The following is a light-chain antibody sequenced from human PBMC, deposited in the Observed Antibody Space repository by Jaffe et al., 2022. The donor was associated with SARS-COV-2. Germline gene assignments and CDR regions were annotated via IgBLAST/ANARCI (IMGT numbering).Light chain of an antibody. CDR1: QSVLHSPNNKNY. CDR3: QQYYSTPYT. V-gene: IGKV4-1*01. CDR2: WAS. Sequence: DIVMTQSPDSLAVSLGERATINCKSSQSVLHSPNNKNYLAWYQQKAGQPPKLLIYWASTRESGVPDRFSGSGSGTDFTLTISSLQAEDVAVYYCQQYYSTPYTFGQGTKLEIK. J-gene: IGKJ2*01.